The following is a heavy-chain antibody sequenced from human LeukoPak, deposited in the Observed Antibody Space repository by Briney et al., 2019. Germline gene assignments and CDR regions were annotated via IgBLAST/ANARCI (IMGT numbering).Heavy chain of an antibody. CDR2: FCYSGSA. D-gene: IGHD2-2*01. CDR1: GGSISGYC. J-gene: IGHJ4*02. CDR3: AQYCSSTSCYYFDY. Sequence: PSETLSLTCTVSGGSISGYCWSWIRQSPGSRLEWIGYFCYSGSANSSPNYNPSLKSRVTMSVDTSKNHFSLNLSSVIAADTAMYYCAQYCSSTSCYYFDYWGQGTLVTVSS. V-gene: IGHV4-59*01.